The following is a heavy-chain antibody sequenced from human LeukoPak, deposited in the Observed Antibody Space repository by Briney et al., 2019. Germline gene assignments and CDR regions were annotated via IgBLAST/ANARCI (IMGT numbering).Heavy chain of an antibody. V-gene: IGHV4-59*01. Sequence: SETLSLTCTVSGGSISSYYWSWIRQPPGKGLVWIGYIYYSGSTKYNPSLKSRVTISVDTSKNQISLKLSSVTAADTAVYYCARGRIAARLYYYYYYMDVWGKGTTVTVSS. J-gene: IGHJ6*03. CDR1: GGSISSYY. CDR2: IYYSGST. D-gene: IGHD6-6*01. CDR3: ARGRIAARLYYYYYYMDV.